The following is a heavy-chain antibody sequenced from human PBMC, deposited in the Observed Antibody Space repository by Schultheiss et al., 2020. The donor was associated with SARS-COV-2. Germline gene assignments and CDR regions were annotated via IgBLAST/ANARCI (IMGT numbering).Heavy chain of an antibody. CDR3: ARVSTIGSQGQALGMDV. CDR2: IYYSGST. D-gene: IGHD5-24*01. Sequence: SETLSLTCTVSGGSISSGGYYWSWIRQHPGKGLEWIGYIYYSGSTYYNPPLKSRVTISVDRSKNQFSLKLSSVTAADTAVYYCARVSTIGSQGQALGMDVWGQGTTVTVSS. V-gene: IGHV4-31*03. CDR1: GGSISSGGYY. J-gene: IGHJ6*02.